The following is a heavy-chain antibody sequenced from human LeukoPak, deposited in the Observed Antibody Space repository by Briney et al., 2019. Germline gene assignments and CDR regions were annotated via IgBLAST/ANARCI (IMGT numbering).Heavy chain of an antibody. V-gene: IGHV4-34*01. CDR1: GGSFSGYY. D-gene: IGHD2-2*01. Sequence: SETLSLTCAVYGGSFSGYYWSWIRQPPGKGLEWIGEINHSGSSNYNPPLKSRVTISVDTSKNQFSLKLSSVAAADTAVYYCARGLEPPIVVVPAGPYGMDVWGQGTTVTVSS. J-gene: IGHJ6*02. CDR3: ARGLEPPIVVVPAGPYGMDV. CDR2: INHSGSS.